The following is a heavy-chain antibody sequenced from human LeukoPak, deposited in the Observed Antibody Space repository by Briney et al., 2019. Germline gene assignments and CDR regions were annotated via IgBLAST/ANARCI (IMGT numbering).Heavy chain of an antibody. Sequence: SETLSLTCTVFGGSISKYYLSWIRQPPGKGLEWIGYIYYSGSTNYNPSLKSRLSISVDTSKNEFSLKLSSVTAADTAVYYCASDLNPEYWYFDLWGCRTLV. J-gene: IGHJ2*01. D-gene: IGHD1-14*01. CDR3: ASDLNPEYWYFDL. CDR1: GGSISKYY. CDR2: IYYSGST. V-gene: IGHV4-59*01.